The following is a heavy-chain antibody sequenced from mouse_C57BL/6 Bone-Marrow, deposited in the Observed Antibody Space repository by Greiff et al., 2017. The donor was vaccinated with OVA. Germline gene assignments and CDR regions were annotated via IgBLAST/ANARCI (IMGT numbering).Heavy chain of an antibody. CDR2: IDPSDSET. CDR3: ARIWTVGSSYLDY. Sequence: VQLQQPGAELVRPGSSVKLSCKASGYTFTSYWMHWVKQRPIQGLEWIGNIDPSDSETHYNQKFKDKATLTVDKSSSTAYMQLSSLTSEDSAVYYCARIWTVGSSYLDYWGQGTTLTVSS. D-gene: IGHD1-1*01. V-gene: IGHV1-52*01. J-gene: IGHJ2*01. CDR1: GYTFTSYW.